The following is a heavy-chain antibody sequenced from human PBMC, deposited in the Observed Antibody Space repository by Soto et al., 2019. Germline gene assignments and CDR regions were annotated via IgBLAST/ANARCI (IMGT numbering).Heavy chain of an antibody. CDR3: ARERGLTVSTLLGY. J-gene: IGHJ4*02. V-gene: IGHV1-18*04. CDR2: ISTFNGNT. Sequence: ASVKVSCKASGYTYTSYYMHWVRQAPGQGLEWMGRISTFNGNTKFAPKFQGRVTMTTDTDTTTVYMELRSLRSNDTAVYYCARERGLTVSTLLGYWGQGTLLTVSS. CDR1: GYTYTSYY. D-gene: IGHD2-21*01.